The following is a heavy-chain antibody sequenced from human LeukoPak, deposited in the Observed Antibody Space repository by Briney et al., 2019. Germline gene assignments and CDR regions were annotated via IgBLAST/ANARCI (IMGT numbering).Heavy chain of an antibody. CDR2: INHSGST. CDR1: GGSLSGYY. D-gene: IGHD5-12*01. Sequence: SETLSLTCAVYGGSLSGYYWSWIRQPPGKGLEWIGEINHSGSTNYNPSLKSRVTISVDTSKNQFSLKLSSVTAADTAVYYCARVGWLRNWFDPWGQGTLVTVSS. J-gene: IGHJ5*02. V-gene: IGHV4-34*01. CDR3: ARVGWLRNWFDP.